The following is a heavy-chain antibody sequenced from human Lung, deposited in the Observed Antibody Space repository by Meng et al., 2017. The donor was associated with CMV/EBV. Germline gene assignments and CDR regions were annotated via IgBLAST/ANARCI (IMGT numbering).Heavy chain of an antibody. CDR1: GDAITNHNW. V-gene: IGHV4-4*02. Sequence: SGTALVTAAASPSPHCAGSGDAITNHNWWAWVRQPPGKVLEWIGEIPHRGSSAYNPSLKSRVSMSIDKSKNQFSLKLTSVAAADTAAYHCLRGSGGSVWGQGTLVTVSS. CDR2: IPHRGSS. D-gene: IGHD3-10*01. CDR3: LRGSGGSV. J-gene: IGHJ1*01.